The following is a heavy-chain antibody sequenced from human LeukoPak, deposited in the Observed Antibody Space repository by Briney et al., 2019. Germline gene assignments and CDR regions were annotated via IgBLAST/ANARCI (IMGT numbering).Heavy chain of an antibody. Sequence: GGSLRLSCAASGFTFSSYAMSWVRQTPGKGLEWVSAISGSGGSTYYADSVKGRFTISRDNSKNTLYLQMNSLRAEDTAVYYCASPAGFLEWLLYVWGQGTTVTVSS. CDR1: GFTFSSYA. D-gene: IGHD3-3*01. CDR2: ISGSGGST. CDR3: ASPAGFLEWLLYV. J-gene: IGHJ6*02. V-gene: IGHV3-23*01.